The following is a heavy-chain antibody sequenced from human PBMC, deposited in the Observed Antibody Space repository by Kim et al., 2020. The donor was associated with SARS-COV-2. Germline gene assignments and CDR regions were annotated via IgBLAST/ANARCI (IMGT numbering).Heavy chain of an antibody. CDR3: ARDLSYDYADPY. J-gene: IGHJ4*02. CDR1: GYTFSGYY. Sequence: ASVKVSCKASGYTFSGYYIHWVRQAPGQGLEWMGRINSNTGVTDYAQDFQGRVTMTRDTSITTAYMQLSRLRSDDTAMYYCARDLSYDYADPYWGQGTLVTVSS. CDR2: INSNTGVT. V-gene: IGHV1-2*06. D-gene: IGHD4-17*01.